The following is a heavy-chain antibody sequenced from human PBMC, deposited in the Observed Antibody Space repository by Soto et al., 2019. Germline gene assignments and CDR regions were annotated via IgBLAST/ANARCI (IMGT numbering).Heavy chain of an antibody. J-gene: IGHJ6*02. D-gene: IGHD6-13*01. CDR1: GYSFTDDG. CDR3: ARDLAGTTGGMDV. Sequence: QPQLVQSGGEVRKPGASVTVSCKASGYSFTDDGISWVRQAPGQGLEWMGWVSTFHCDTNSAQKFRDRLTLTTDASTTTAFLELRRLTSAYTAVYYCARDLAGTTGGMDVWGQGTTVYVSS. CDR2: VSTFHCDT. V-gene: IGHV1-18*01.